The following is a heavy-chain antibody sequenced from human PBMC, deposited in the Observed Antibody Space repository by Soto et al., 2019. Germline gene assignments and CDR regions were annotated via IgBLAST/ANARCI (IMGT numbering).Heavy chain of an antibody. J-gene: IGHJ1*01. CDR2: SYYSGRT. CDR1: SSVYD. V-gene: IGHV4-39*01. CDR3: SQHANARYSCGWYSEYLLH. Sequence: SSVYDVSLKQQPPGQWLEWIGYSYYSGRTYYNPSLKSRVTISVDTSKNQFSLKLNSVTAADTAVYYCSQHANARYSCGWYSEYLLH. D-gene: IGHD6-13*01.